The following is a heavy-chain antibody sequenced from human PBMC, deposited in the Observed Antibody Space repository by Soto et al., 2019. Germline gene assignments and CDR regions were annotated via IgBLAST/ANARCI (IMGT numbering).Heavy chain of an antibody. D-gene: IGHD2-21*01. CDR1: GFTFSNAW. CDR3: TTDDPINKH. CDR2: IKSKTNGGTT. Sequence: GGSLRLSCAASGFTFSNAWMSWVRQAPGKGLEWVGRIKSKTNGGTTDYAAPVKGRFAISRDDSKNTVYLQMNSLQTEDTAVYYCTTDDPINKHWGQGTLVTVSS. J-gene: IGHJ4*02. V-gene: IGHV3-15*01.